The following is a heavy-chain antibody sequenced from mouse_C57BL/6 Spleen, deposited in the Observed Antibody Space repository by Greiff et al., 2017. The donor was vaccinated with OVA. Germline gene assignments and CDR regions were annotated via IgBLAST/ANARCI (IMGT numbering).Heavy chain of an antibody. D-gene: IGHD1-1*01. V-gene: IGHV1-63*01. CDR2: IYPGGGYT. CDR3: ARTLYYGSSARYFDV. J-gene: IGHJ1*03. CDR1: GYTFTNYW. Sequence: QVQLKESGAELVRPGTSVKMSCKASGYTFTNYWIGWAKQRPGHGLEWIGDIYPGGGYTNYNEKFKGKATLTADKSSSTAYMQFSSLTSEDSAIYYCARTLYYGSSARYFDVWGTGTTVTVSS.